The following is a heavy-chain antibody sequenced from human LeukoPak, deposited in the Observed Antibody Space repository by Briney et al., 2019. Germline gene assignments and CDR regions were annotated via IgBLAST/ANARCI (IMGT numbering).Heavy chain of an antibody. Sequence: GGSLRLSCAASGFTFSTFAMIWVRQPPGKGLEWVSSIFPSGGEIHYADSVRGRFTISRDNSKNTLYLQMNSLRAEDTAVYYCAKRLVYDILTGYYNDYWGQGTLVTVSS. CDR3: AKRLVYDILTGYYNDY. CDR2: IFPSGGEI. CDR1: GFTFSTFA. D-gene: IGHD3-9*01. V-gene: IGHV3-23*01. J-gene: IGHJ4*02.